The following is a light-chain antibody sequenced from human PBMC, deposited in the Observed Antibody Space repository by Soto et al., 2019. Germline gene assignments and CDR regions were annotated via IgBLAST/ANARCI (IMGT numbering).Light chain of an antibody. V-gene: IGKV3-20*01. J-gene: IGKJ4*01. CDR1: QSVSSSY. CDR2: GAS. Sequence: EIVLTQSPGTLSLSPGERATLSCRASQSVSSSYLAWYQQKPGQPPRLLIYGASSRATGIPDRFSGSGSGTAFTLTITRLEAEDFAVYYCQHYRTSFGGGTKVEIK. CDR3: QHYRTS.